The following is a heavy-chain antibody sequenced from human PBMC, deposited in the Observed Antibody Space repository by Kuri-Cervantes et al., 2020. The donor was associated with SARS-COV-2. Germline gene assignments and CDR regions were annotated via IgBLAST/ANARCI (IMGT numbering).Heavy chain of an antibody. Sequence: GESLNTPCAASAFTFDDYGLGRVRQAPGKGLEWVSGINWNGGSTGYADSVKGRFTISRDNAKNFLYLQMNSLRAEDTALYYCASSYDSFTLKVYFDYWGQGTLVTVSS. J-gene: IGHJ4*02. V-gene: IGHV3-20*04. D-gene: IGHD3-22*01. CDR1: AFTFDDYG. CDR2: INWNGGST. CDR3: ASSYDSFTLKVYFDY.